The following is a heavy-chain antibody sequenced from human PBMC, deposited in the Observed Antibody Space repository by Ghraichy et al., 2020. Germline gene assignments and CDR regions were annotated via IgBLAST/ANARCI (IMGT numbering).Heavy chain of an antibody. CDR2: ISAYNGNT. CDR1: GYTFTSYG. CDR3: ARDRFNWNDGRAPLGY. V-gene: IGHV1-18*01. J-gene: IGHJ4*02. Sequence: ASVKVSCKASGYTFTSYGISWVRQAPGQGLEWMGWISAYNGNTNYAQKLQGRVTMTTDTSTSTAHMELRSLRSDDTAVYYCARDRFNWNDGRAPLGYWGQGTLVTVSS. D-gene: IGHD1-1*01.